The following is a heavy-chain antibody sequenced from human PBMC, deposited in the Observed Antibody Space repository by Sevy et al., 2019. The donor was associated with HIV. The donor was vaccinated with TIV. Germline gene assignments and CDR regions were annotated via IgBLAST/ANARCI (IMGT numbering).Heavy chain of an antibody. Sequence: GGSLRLSCAGSGFSITSYWMHWVRQAPGKGLVWVSRMNEDGSVTNHADSVRGRFTISRDNAKNTLYLQMNSLRVEDTAVYYCVKDFGGPTHYWGQGTLVTVSS. D-gene: IGHD3-16*01. J-gene: IGHJ4*02. CDR2: MNEDGSVT. CDR1: GFSITSYW. V-gene: IGHV3-74*01. CDR3: VKDFGGPTHY.